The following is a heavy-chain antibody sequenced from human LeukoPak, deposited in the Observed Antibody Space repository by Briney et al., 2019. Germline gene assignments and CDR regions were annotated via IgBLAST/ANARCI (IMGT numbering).Heavy chain of an antibody. CDR2: INHSGST. CDR3: ARNGWYSVDY. Sequence: PSETLSLTCAVSGGYFTGYFSTYYWSWIRQPPGKGLEWIGEINHSGSTTYNPSLKSRVTISIDTSKNHFSLKLSSVTAADTAMYYCARNGWYSVDYWGQGTQVIVSS. J-gene: IGHJ4*02. CDR1: GGYFTGYFSTYY. D-gene: IGHD6-19*01. V-gene: IGHV4-34*01.